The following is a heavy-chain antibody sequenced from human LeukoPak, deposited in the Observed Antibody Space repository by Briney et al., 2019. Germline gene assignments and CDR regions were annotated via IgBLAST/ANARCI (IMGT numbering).Heavy chain of an antibody. V-gene: IGHV3-64*01. CDR1: GFTFSSYA. D-gene: IGHD6-19*01. Sequence: GGSLRLSCAASGFTFSSYAMHWVRQAPGKGLEYVSAISSNGGSTYYANSVKGRFTISRDNSKNTLYLQMGSLRAEDMAVYYCARDVSGWYRTPADWGQGTLVTVSS. CDR2: ISSNGGST. J-gene: IGHJ4*02. CDR3: ARDVSGWYRTPAD.